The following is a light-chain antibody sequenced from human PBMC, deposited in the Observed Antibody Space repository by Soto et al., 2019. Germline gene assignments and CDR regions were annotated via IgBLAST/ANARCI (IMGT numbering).Light chain of an antibody. CDR3: SSYTGSRTRV. CDR2: GVS. Sequence: QSALTQPASVSGSPGQSITISCTGTSSDFGDYNYVSWYQHHPDKAPKLIIYGVSSRPSGVSNRFSASKSGNTASLTISGLQADDEADYYCSSYTGSRTRVFGTGTKVTVL. CDR1: SSDFGDYNY. J-gene: IGLJ1*01. V-gene: IGLV2-14*01.